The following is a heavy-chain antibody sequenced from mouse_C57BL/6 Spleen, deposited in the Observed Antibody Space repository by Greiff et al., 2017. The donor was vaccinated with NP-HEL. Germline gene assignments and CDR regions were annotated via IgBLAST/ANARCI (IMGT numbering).Heavy chain of an antibody. Sequence: QVQLQQPGAELVKPGASVKLSCKASGYTFTSYWMQWVKQRPGQGLEWIGEIDPSDSYTNYNQKFKGKATLTVDTSSSTAYMQLSSLTSEDSAVYYCARREGTGDYFDYWGQGTTLTVSS. J-gene: IGHJ2*01. D-gene: IGHD4-1*01. CDR3: ARREGTGDYFDY. CDR1: GYTFTSYW. V-gene: IGHV1-50*01. CDR2: IDPSDSYT.